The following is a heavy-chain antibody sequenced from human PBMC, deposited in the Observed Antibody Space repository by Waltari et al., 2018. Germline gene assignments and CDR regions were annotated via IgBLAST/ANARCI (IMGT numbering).Heavy chain of an antibody. CDR2: VDWYCTTT. CDR3: ARVSWDTITRKGIDY. D-gene: IGHD1-26*01. V-gene: IGHV3-20*04. CDR1: GFTFTHYN. J-gene: IGHJ4*02. Sequence: EVQLLVESGGSFVRRGGSLRLSCSASGFTFTHYNINWVRQAPGKWLEWVAHVDWYCTTTTHADSVKGRFTISRDNSKNSVYLQMTNLRHEDTAVYYCARVSWDTITRKGIDYWGLGTLVIVSS.